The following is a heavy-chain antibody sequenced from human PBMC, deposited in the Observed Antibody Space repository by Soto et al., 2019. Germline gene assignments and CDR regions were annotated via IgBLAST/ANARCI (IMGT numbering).Heavy chain of an antibody. J-gene: IGHJ6*02. D-gene: IGHD3-9*01. CDR2: IIPIFGTA. Sequence: QVQLVQSGAEVKKPGSSVKVSCKASGGTFSSYAISWVRQAPGQGLEWMGGIIPIFGTANNAQKFQGRVTTAADESTSTADMEVSTLRSEDTAVYYCARNYDILTGYYEPDHYGMDVWGQGTTVTVSS. V-gene: IGHV1-69*12. CDR1: GGTFSSYA. CDR3: ARNYDILTGYYEPDHYGMDV.